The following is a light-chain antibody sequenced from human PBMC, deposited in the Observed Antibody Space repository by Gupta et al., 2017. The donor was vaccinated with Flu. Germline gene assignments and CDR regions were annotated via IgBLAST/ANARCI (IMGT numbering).Light chain of an antibody. V-gene: IGKV2D-29*01. CDR3: RQNMPLRVG. CDR2: AAT. CDR1: QSRLHSDGQTY. Sequence: LGQSASISCRSSQSRLHSDGQTYLYWYLQTPGPPPQLLMYAATTRLYAVPATFSGRGSRTSFTLKISRVEAEDVGVSSSRQNMPLRVGFGQGTKVEIK. J-gene: IGKJ1*01.